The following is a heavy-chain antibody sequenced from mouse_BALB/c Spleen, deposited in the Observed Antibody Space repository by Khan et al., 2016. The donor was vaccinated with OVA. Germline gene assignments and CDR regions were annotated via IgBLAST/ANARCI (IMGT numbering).Heavy chain of an antibody. J-gene: IGHJ3*01. CDR1: GYTFTSYW. Sequence: QVQLKQSGAELERPGDTVKLSCKTSGYTFTSYWIHWVKQRSGQGLEWIARIYTGTGSTYYNEEFKGKATLTADKSSSTAFLQLSSLISECSAVYFCARGGDSDDGLFISWGQGTLVTVSA. CDR2: IYTGTGST. V-gene: IGHV1S132*01. CDR3: ARGGDSDDGLFIS. D-gene: IGHD1-1*01.